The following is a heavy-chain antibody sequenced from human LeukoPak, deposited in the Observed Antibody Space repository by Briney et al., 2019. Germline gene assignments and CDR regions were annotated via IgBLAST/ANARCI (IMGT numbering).Heavy chain of an antibody. CDR1: GYTFTGYY. CDR2: INPNSGGT. V-gene: IGHV1-2*02. D-gene: IGHD3-22*01. J-gene: IGHJ4*02. CDR3: ARGPQKYYYDSSGYYHTDFDY. Sequence: ASVKVSCKASGYTFTGYYMHWVRQAPGQGLEWMGWINPNSGGTNYAQKFQGRVTMTRDTSISTAYMELSGLRSDDTAVYYCARGPQKYYYDSSGYYHTDFDYWGQGTLVTVSS.